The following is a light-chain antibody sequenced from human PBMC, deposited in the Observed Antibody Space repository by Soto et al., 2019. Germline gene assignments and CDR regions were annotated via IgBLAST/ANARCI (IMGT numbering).Light chain of an antibody. CDR3: QQSAHLPIT. CDR1: QDINNS. Sequence: DIQMTQSPSSLSASVGDRVTITCQASQDINNSLNWYQQKPGKAPKLLIYDASSLDTGVPSRFSGSGSGTDFTFTISSLQPEDIATYYCQQSAHLPITFGQGTRLEIK. J-gene: IGKJ5*01. V-gene: IGKV1-33*01. CDR2: DAS.